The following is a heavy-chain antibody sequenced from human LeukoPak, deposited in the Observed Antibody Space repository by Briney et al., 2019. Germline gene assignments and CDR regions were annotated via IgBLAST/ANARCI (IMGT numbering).Heavy chain of an antibody. Sequence: GGSLRLSCAASGFTFSSYWMSWVRQAPGKGLEWVANIKQDGSEKYYVDSVKGRFTTSRDNAKNSLYLQMNGLRAEDTAVYYCARHLRAHSSSLFFDYWGQGTLVTVSS. CDR1: GFTFSSYW. V-gene: IGHV3-7*03. CDR3: ARHLRAHSSSLFFDY. D-gene: IGHD6-13*01. CDR2: IKQDGSEK. J-gene: IGHJ4*02.